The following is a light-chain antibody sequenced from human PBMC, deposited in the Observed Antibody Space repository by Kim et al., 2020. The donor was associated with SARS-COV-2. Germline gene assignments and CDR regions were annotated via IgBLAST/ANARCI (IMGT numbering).Light chain of an antibody. CDR1: SLRSYY. CDR2: GKN. J-gene: IGLJ2*01. V-gene: IGLV3-19*01. CDR3: NSRDSNDNVV. Sequence: VALGQTVRITCQGDSLRSYYATWDKQKPGQAPIVVIYGKNNRPSGIPDRFSGSSSGNTASLTITGTQAGDEADYYCNSRDSNDNVVFGGGTQLTVL.